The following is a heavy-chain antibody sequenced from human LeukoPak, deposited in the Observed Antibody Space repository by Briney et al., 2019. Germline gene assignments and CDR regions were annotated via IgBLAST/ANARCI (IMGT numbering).Heavy chain of an antibody. D-gene: IGHD6-13*01. Sequence: GASVKVSCKASGYTFTGYAMHWVRQAPGQRLEWMGWINAGNGNTKYSQKFQGRVTITRDTSATTAYMEPSSLRSEDTAVYYCARDEGYSSSVPFDPWGQGTLVTVSS. CDR1: GYTFTGYA. J-gene: IGHJ5*02. V-gene: IGHV1-3*01. CDR2: INAGNGNT. CDR3: ARDEGYSSSVPFDP.